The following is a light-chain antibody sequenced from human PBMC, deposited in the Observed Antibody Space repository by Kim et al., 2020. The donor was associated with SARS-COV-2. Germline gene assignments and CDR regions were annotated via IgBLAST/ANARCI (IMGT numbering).Light chain of an antibody. CDR2: AAS. CDR3: QKCDSAPWT. Sequence: ASVGDRVTIACRASQDISNDLAWFQLRPGKAPKLLFYAASALQPGVPSRFSGSGSGTDFTLTVTSLQPEDVATYYCQKCDSAPWTFGQGTKVDIK. CDR1: QDISND. J-gene: IGKJ1*01. V-gene: IGKV1-27*01.